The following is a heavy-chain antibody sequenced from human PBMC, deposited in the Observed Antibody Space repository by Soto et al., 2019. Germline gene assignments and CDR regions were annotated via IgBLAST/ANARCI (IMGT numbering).Heavy chain of an antibody. CDR3: ARTRYFDWLLYGNWFDP. CDR2: IYYSGST. Sequence: QVQLQESGPGLVKPSQTLSLTCTVSGGSISSGGYYWSWIRQHPGKGLEWIGYIYYSGSTYYNPSRKSRVTISVDTSKNQFSLKLSSVTAADTAVYYCARTRYFDWLLYGNWFDPWGQGTLVTVSS. CDR1: GGSISSGGYY. D-gene: IGHD3-9*01. J-gene: IGHJ5*02. V-gene: IGHV4-31*03.